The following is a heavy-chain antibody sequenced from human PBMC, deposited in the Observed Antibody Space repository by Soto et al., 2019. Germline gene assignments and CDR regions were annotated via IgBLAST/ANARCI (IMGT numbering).Heavy chain of an antibody. D-gene: IGHD3-22*01. J-gene: IGHJ3*02. CDR3: ARAGSGYLLDAFGI. Sequence: GSLRLSCAASGFTFSSYWMSWVRQAPGKGLEWVANIKQDGSEKYYVDSVKGRFTISRDNAKNSLYLQMNSLRAEDTAVYYCARAGSGYLLDAFGIRDQETMFTASS. CDR1: GFTFSSYW. CDR2: IKQDGSEK. V-gene: IGHV3-7*01.